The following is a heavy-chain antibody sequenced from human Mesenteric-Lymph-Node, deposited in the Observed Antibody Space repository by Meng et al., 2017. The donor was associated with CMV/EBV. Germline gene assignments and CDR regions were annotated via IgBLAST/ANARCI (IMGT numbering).Heavy chain of an antibody. CDR1: GFTFSTYG. CDR2: ISISGSTI. CDR3: ARTVEYYDFWSGYSVVDY. V-gene: IGHV3-48*04. J-gene: IGHJ4*02. D-gene: IGHD3-3*01. Sequence: GESLKISCAASGFTFSTYGFNWVRQAPGRGLDWVSYISISGSTIYYADSVKGRFTISRDNARNSLYLQMNSLRAEDTAVYYCARTVEYYDFWSGYSVVDYWGQGTLVTVSS.